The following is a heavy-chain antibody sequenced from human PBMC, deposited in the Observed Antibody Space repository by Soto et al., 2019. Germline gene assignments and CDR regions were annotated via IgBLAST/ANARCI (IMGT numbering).Heavy chain of an antibody. CDR2: ITHSGST. Sequence: SETLSLTCAVYGGPFSGYYWTWIRQPPGKGLEWIGEITHSGSTNYNPSLKSRVTISVDTSKNQFSLNLNSVTAADTAVYYCARSSVRGWSYWGQGTLVTVSS. D-gene: IGHD3-10*02. CDR1: GGPFSGYY. CDR3: ARSSVRGWSY. V-gene: IGHV4-34*01. J-gene: IGHJ4*02.